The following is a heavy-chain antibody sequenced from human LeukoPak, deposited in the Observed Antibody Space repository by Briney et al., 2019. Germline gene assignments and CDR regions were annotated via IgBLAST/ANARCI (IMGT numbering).Heavy chain of an antibody. CDR1: GYTFTGYY. D-gene: IGHD6-6*01. Sequence: ASVKVSCKASGYTFTGYYMHWVRQAPGQGLEWMGWINPNSGGTNYAQKFQGRVTMTRDTSISTAYMELSRLRSDDTAVYYCARGYSSSSPDYYCYMDVWGKGTTVTVSS. J-gene: IGHJ6*03. V-gene: IGHV1-2*02. CDR2: INPNSGGT. CDR3: ARGYSSSSPDYYCYMDV.